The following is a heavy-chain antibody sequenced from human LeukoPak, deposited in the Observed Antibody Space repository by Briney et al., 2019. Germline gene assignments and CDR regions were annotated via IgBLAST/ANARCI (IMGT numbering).Heavy chain of an antibody. CDR1: GGSISSSSYY. D-gene: IGHD3-22*01. CDR3: ARLHISGYYYYYGMDV. V-gene: IGHV4-39*07. J-gene: IGHJ6*02. CDR2: INHSGST. Sequence: PSETLSLTCTVSGGSISSSSYYWGWIRQPPGKGLEWIGEINHSGSTNYNPSLKSRVTISVDTSKNQFSLKLSSVTAADTAVYYCARLHISGYYYYYGMDVWGQGTTVTVSS.